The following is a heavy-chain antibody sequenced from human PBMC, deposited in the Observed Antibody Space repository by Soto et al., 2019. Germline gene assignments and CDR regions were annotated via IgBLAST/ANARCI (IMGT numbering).Heavy chain of an antibody. CDR1: GYSISSGYY. CDR3: ASDIAARNYDFDY. Sequence: PSETLSLTCAVSGYSISSGYYWGWFRQPPGKGLEWIGSIYHSGSTYYNPSLKSRVTISVDTSKNQFSLKLSSVTAADTAVYYCASDIAARNYDFDYWGQGTLVTVSS. CDR2: IYHSGST. D-gene: IGHD6-6*01. V-gene: IGHV4-38-2*01. J-gene: IGHJ4*02.